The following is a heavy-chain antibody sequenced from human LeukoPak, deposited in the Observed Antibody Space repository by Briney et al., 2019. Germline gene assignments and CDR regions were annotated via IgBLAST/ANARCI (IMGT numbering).Heavy chain of an antibody. CDR3: ATDSPETAAFDY. Sequence: GGSLRPSCAASGFSFSTYSMNWVRQAPGKGLEWVSYTVGSSSTIFYADSVKGRFTISRDNAKNSLYLQMDSLRAEDTAVYYCATDSPETAAFDYWGQGTLVTVSS. V-gene: IGHV3-48*04. D-gene: IGHD1-1*01. J-gene: IGHJ4*02. CDR1: GFSFSTYS. CDR2: TVGSSSTI.